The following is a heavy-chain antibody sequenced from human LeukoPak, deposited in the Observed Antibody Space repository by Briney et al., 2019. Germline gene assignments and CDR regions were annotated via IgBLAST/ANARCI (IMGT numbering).Heavy chain of an antibody. CDR3: AKPRQVRDYSDS. D-gene: IGHD4/OR15-4a*01. CDR1: GDSISSSSSY. CDR2: IYSSGSS. J-gene: IGHJ4*02. V-gene: IGHV4-39*01. Sequence: SETLSLTCIVFGDSISSSSSYWGWVRQPPGKGLEWIGSIYSSGSSYYNPALRSRVTMSIDTFKNQLSLKVTSVTAADTAVYYCAKPRQVRDYSDSWGQGTLVTVSS.